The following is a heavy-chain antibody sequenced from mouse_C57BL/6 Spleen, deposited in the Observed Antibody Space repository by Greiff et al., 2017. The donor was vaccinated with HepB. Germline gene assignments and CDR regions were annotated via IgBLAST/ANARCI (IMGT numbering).Heavy chain of an antibody. CDR2: IDPETGGT. CDR1: GYTFTDYE. CDR3: TRIYYYGSSPFAY. D-gene: IGHD1-1*01. J-gene: IGHJ3*01. Sequence: VKLVESGAELVRPGASVTLSCKASGYTFTDYEMHWVKQTPVHGLEWIGAIDPETGGTAYNQKFKGKAILTADKSSSTAYMELRSLTSEDSAVYYCTRIYYYGSSPFAYWGQGTLVTVSA. V-gene: IGHV1-15*01.